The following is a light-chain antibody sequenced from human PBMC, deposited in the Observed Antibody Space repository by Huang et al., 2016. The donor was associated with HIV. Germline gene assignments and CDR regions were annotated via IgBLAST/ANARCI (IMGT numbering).Light chain of an antibody. CDR3: MQALESPR. J-gene: IGKJ2*01. CDR1: QRLQHGNEYTY. V-gene: IGKV2-28*01. CDR2: LGY. Sequence: EIVMTQFPLSLPVTPGEPASISCRSSQRLQHGNEYTYLDWYLQRPGQSPQLLIYLGYNRASGVPDRFSGSGSGTDFTLKISRVEAEDVGVYYCMQALESPRFGQGTKLEIK.